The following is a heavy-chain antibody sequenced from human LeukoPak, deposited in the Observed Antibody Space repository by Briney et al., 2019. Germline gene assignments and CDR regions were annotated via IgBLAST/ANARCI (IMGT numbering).Heavy chain of an antibody. V-gene: IGHV1-8*01. CDR3: ARRNTAMVAGLDY. Sequence: GASVKVSCKASGYTFTTYDINWVRQATGQGLEWMGWMNPNSGNTAYAQKFQGRVTMTRNTSISTAFMELSGLRSEDTAGYFCARRNTAMVAGLDYWGQGSLVTVSS. D-gene: IGHD5-18*01. J-gene: IGHJ4*02. CDR2: MNPNSGNT. CDR1: GYTFTTYD.